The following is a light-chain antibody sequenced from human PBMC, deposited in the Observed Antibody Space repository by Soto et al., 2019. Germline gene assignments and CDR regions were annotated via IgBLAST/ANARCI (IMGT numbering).Light chain of an antibody. CDR1: QNLGSS. Sequence: EVVMTQSPATLSASPGERVTLSCRASQNLGSSLAWYQQRPGQAPRLLLYGGSTRATGIPARFSGSGSGTEFTVPISLLQSEDFAVHYCQQYNYWPPYTFGQGNNLEFK. V-gene: IGKV3-15*01. J-gene: IGKJ2*01. CDR3: QQYNYWPPYT. CDR2: GGS.